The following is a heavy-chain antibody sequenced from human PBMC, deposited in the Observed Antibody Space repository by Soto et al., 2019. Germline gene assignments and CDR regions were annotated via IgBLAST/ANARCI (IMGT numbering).Heavy chain of an antibody. V-gene: IGHV1-2*02. CDR2: INPKSGAT. J-gene: IGHJ1*01. D-gene: IGHD5-12*01. CDR1: GDTLTGYF. Sequence: ASLRVSCKSSGDTLTGYFIRCVRPAPGEGLEGMGWINPKSGATNSAQKFQGRVTMTRDTSISTAYMELGRLTSDDTAVYYGARVAAFRHNVGANHCEHWRQ. CDR3: ARVAAFRHNVGANHCEH.